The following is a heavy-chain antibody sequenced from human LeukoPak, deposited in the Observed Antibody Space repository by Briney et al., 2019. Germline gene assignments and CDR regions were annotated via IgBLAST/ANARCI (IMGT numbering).Heavy chain of an antibody. D-gene: IGHD1-26*01. CDR2: ISDSGDIT. CDR1: GFTFSRHG. CDR3: AKDRRGGSYYAATLDI. J-gene: IGHJ3*02. V-gene: IGHV3-23*01. Sequence: PGGSLRLSCAASGFTFSRHGMSWVRQAPGKGLEWVSGISDSGDITYYADSVKGRFTISRDNSKNTLYVQMNSLRVEDTAVYYCAKDRRGGSYYAATLDIWGQGTMVTVSS.